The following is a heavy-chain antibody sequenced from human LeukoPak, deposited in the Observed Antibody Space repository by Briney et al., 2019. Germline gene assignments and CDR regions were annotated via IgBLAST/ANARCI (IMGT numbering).Heavy chain of an antibody. CDR3: AKDFRGGLYCSGGSCYLDY. V-gene: IGHV3-9*01. Sequence: PGRSLRLSCAASGFPFDDYAMHWVRQVPGKGLEWVSGISWNSDTIGYADSVKGRFTISRDNAKNSLYLQMNSLRAEDTALYYCAKDFRGGLYCSGGSCYLDYWGQGTLVTVSS. CDR1: GFPFDDYA. CDR2: ISWNSDTI. D-gene: IGHD2-15*01. J-gene: IGHJ4*02.